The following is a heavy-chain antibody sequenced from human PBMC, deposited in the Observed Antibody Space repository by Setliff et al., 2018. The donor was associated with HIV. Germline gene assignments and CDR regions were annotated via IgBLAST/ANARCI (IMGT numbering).Heavy chain of an antibody. D-gene: IGHD3-10*01. CDR1: GGSISSSNW. CDR2: IYHSGST. Sequence: ETLSLTCAVSGGSISSSNWWNWVRQPPGKGLEWIGQIYHSGSTNYNPSLKSRVTISVDKSKKQFSLKLSSVTAADTAVYYCARVDIGSGSYNFDYWGQGMLVTVSS. CDR3: ARVDIGSGSYNFDY. J-gene: IGHJ4*02. V-gene: IGHV4-4*02.